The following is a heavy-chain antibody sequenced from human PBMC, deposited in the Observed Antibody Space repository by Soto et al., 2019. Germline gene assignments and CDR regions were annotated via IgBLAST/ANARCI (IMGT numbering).Heavy chain of an antibody. Sequence: QLVQSGAAVKEPGESLKIACKGSGFSFTTYWIAWVRQMPGKGLEWMGIIYPGDSKTTYSPSFQGQLTIAADKSISTAYLQGSSLKASDTAMYDCARDLDYGGNSEASEVWGQGTMVTVSS. V-gene: IGHV5-51*03. J-gene: IGHJ3*01. CDR3: ARDLDYGGNSEASEV. D-gene: IGHD4-17*01. CDR1: GFSFTTYW. CDR2: IYPGDSKT.